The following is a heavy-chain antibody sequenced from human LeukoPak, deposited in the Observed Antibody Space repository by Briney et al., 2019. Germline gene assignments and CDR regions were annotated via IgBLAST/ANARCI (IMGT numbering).Heavy chain of an antibody. CDR3: AKAIASVVVPAATTDY. D-gene: IGHD2-2*01. CDR1: GFTFSSYA. Sequence: GGSLRLSCAASGFTFSSYAMSWVRQAPGKGLEWVSAISGSGGSTYYADSVKGRFTISRDNSKNTLYLQMNSLRAEDTAVYYCAKAIASVVVPAATTDYWGQGTLVTVSS. CDR2: ISGSGGST. J-gene: IGHJ4*02. V-gene: IGHV3-23*01.